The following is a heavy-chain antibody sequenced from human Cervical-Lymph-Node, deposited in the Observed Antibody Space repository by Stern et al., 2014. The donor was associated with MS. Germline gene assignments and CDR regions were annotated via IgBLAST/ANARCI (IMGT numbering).Heavy chain of an antibody. V-gene: IGHV3-74*02. D-gene: IGHD4-11*01. CDR2: ISQYGSTA. J-gene: IGHJ4*02. CDR3: VSGMTTVAY. Sequence: EVQLVQSGGGIVQPGGSLRISCAASGFSFSSYWMHWVRQAPGKGLEWVSRISQYGSTASYADSVKGRFDISRDNAKNTLYLQMNSLRAEDTAVYYCVSGMTTVAYWGQGTLVIVSS. CDR1: GFSFSSYW.